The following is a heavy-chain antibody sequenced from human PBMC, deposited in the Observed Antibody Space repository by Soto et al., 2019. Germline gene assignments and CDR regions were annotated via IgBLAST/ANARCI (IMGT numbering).Heavy chain of an antibody. CDR3: ATRIAAAGNWARPTLYYYCGMDV. D-gene: IGHD6-13*01. CDR2: IYPGDSDT. V-gene: IGHV5-51*01. CDR1: GYKVSTWHNFTSYW. J-gene: IGHJ6*02. Sequence: GESLKISCMGSGYKVSTWHNFTSYWIAWVRQMPGEGLEWMGIIYPGDSDTRYSPSFQGQVTISADKSISTAYLQWSSLKASDTAMYYCATRIAAAGNWARPTLYYYCGMDVWGHGTKVTFSS.